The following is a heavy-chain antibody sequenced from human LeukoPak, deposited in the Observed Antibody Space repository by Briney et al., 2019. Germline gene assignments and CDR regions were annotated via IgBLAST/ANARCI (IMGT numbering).Heavy chain of an antibody. CDR1: GGSFSGYY. CDR3: AREKPQYYYDSSGYPLA. J-gene: IGHJ5*02. D-gene: IGHD3-22*01. CDR2: INHSGST. Sequence: PSETLSLTCAVYGGSFSGYYWSWIRQPPGKGLEWIGEINHSGSTNYNPSLKSRVTISVDTSKNQFSLKLSSVTAADTAVYYCAREKPQYYYDSSGYPLAWGQGTLVTVSS. V-gene: IGHV4-34*01.